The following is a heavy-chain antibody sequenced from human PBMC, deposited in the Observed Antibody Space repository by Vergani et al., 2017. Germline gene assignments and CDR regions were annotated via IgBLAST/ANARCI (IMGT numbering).Heavy chain of an antibody. J-gene: IGHJ4*02. V-gene: IGHV4-34*01. CDR1: GGSFSGYY. D-gene: IGHD2-15*01. CDR2: INHSGST. Sequence: QVQLQQWGAGLLKPSETLSLTCAVYGGSFSGYYWSWIRQPPGKGLEWIGDINHSGSTNYNPSLKSRVTISVDKSKNQFSRKLSTVTAADKAVYYCARWDNCSGGRCYGFDYWGQGTLVTVSS. CDR3: ARWDNCSGGRCYGFDY.